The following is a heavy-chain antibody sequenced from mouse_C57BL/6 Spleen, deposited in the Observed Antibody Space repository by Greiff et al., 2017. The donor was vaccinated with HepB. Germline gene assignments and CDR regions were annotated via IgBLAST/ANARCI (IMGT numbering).Heavy chain of an antibody. V-gene: IGHV1-76*01. Sequence: VQLQQSGAELVRPGASVKLSCKASGYTFTDYYINWVKQRPGQGLEWIARIYPGSGNTYYNEKFKGKATLTAEKSSSTAYMQLSSLTSEDSAVYFCARLGGYDDFDVWGTGTTVTVSS. D-gene: IGHD2-2*01. CDR1: GYTFTDYY. CDR3: ARLGGYDDFDV. J-gene: IGHJ1*03. CDR2: IYPGSGNT.